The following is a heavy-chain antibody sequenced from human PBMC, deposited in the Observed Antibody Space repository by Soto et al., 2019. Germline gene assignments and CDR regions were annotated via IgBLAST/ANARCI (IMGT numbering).Heavy chain of an antibody. V-gene: IGHV1-8*01. Sequence: QVQLVQSGAEVKKPGASVKVSCKASGYTFTSYDINWVRQATGQGLEYLGWMNPNSGNTGYVQKFQGRVTMTRDTSISTAYMELSSLRSEDMAVYFCARGVKYGAYSRWFDPWGQGTLVTVSS. CDR2: MNPNSGNT. J-gene: IGHJ5*02. CDR1: GYTFTSYD. CDR3: ARGVKYGAYSRWFDP. D-gene: IGHD4-17*01.